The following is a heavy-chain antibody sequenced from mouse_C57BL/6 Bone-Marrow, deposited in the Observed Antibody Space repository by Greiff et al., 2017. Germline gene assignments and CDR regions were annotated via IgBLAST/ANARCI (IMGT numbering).Heavy chain of an antibody. CDR1: GYTFTSYW. Sequence: VQLQQSGAELVKPGASVKMSCKASGYTFTSYWITWVKQRPGQGLEWIGDIYPGSGSTNYNEKFKSKATLTVDTSSSTAYMQRSSLTSEDSAVYCCAKRKVDDGSSYETYWGQGTRVTVA. J-gene: IGHJ3*01. CDR3: AKRKVDDGSSYETY. CDR2: IYPGSGST. D-gene: IGHD1-1*01. V-gene: IGHV1-55*01.